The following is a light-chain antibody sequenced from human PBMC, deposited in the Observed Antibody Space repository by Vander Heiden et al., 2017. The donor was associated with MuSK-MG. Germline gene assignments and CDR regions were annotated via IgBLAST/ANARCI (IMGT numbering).Light chain of an antibody. CDR1: QSSSSY. V-gene: IGKV1-39*01. CDR2: AAS. J-gene: IGKJ2*01. CDR3: QQSYRTPYT. Sequence: IQMTQSPSSLSASVGDRVTITCRASQSSSSYVNWYQQKPGKAPKRLIYAASSLQGGVPARCSGSGSGTEYTRTSSSLQAEDGATDDCQQSYRTPYTCGQGTKLEIK.